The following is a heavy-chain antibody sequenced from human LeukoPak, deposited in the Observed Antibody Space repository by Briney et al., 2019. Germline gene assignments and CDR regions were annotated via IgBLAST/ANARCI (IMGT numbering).Heavy chain of an antibody. Sequence: SETLSLTCTVSGGSISSYYWSWIRQPPGKGLEWIGYIYYSGSTNYNPSLKSRVTISVDTSKNQFSLMLRSVTAADTAVYYCARDLDDNWGYFDLWGRGTLVTVSS. V-gene: IGHV4-59*12. J-gene: IGHJ2*01. D-gene: IGHD1-20*01. CDR3: ARDLDDNWGYFDL. CDR1: GGSISSYY. CDR2: IYYSGST.